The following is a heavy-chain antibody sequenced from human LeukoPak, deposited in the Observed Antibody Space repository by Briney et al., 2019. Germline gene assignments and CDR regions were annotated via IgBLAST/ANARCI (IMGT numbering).Heavy chain of an antibody. CDR3: AKISDSSGSDI. J-gene: IGHJ3*02. D-gene: IGHD3-22*01. CDR2: ISGSAGST. CDR1: GFTFSSYA. V-gene: IGHV3-23*01. Sequence: GGSLRLSCAASGFTFSSYAMSRVRQAPGKGLEWVSAISGSAGSTYYADSVKGRFTISRDNSKNTLYLQMNSLRAEDTAVYYCAKISDSSGSDIWGQGTMVTVSS.